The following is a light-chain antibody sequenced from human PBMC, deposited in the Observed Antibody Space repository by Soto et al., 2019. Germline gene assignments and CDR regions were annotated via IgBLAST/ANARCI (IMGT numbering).Light chain of an antibody. Sequence: QSALTQPPSASGSRGQSVTISCTGTSVDINYVSWFQQHPGKAPKLIICEVTKRPSGVPDRFSGSKSGNTASLTVSGLQDDDEADYYCSSYAGRDIGVFGRGTKLTVL. V-gene: IGLV2-8*01. CDR1: SVDINY. J-gene: IGLJ3*02. CDR3: SSYAGRDIGV. CDR2: EVT.